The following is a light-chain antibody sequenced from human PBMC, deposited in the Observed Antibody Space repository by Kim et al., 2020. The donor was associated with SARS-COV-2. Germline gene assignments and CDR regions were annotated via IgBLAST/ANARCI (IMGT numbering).Light chain of an antibody. CDR3: LLWYSGVGA. Sequence: PGGTVTLPVGARTGAVTRGHYPYWFQQKPGQVPRTLIYDTTNKHSWTPARFSGSLLGGKAALTLSGAQPEDEAEYYCLLWYSGVGAFGGGTQLTVL. CDR1: TGAVTRGHY. CDR2: DTT. J-gene: IGLJ2*01. V-gene: IGLV7-46*01.